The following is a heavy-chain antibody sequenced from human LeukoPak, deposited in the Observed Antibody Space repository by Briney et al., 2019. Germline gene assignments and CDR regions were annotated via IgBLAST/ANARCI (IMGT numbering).Heavy chain of an antibody. CDR1: GGSFSGCY. CDR2: INHSGST. V-gene: IGHV4-34*01. CDR3: ARLEPSGVVKD. Sequence: PSETLSLTCAVYGGSFSGCYWSWIRQPPGKGLEWIGEINHSGSTNYNPSLKSRVTISVDTSKNQFSLKLSSVTAADTAVYYCARLEPSGVVKDWGQGTLVTVSS. J-gene: IGHJ4*02. D-gene: IGHD3-3*01.